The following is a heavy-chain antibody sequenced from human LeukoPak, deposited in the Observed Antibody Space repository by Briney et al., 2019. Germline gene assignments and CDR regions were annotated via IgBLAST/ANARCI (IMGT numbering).Heavy chain of an antibody. CDR3: ARRLAYYGSGSPHGYYYGMDV. Sequence: PSETLSLTCTVSGGSISSYYWSWIRQPPGKGLEWIGYIYYSGSTNYNPSLKSRVTISVDTSKNQFSLKLSSVTAADTAVYHCARRLAYYGSGSPHGYYYGMDVWGQGTTVTVSS. D-gene: IGHD3-10*01. J-gene: IGHJ6*02. CDR2: IYYSGST. V-gene: IGHV4-59*08. CDR1: GGSISSYY.